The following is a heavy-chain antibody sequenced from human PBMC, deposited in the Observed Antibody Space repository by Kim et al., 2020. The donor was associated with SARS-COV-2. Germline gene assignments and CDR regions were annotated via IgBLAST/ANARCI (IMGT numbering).Heavy chain of an antibody. CDR2: IYYSGST. D-gene: IGHD4-17*01. CDR3: ARPRWTVTFDAFDI. J-gene: IGHJ3*02. CDR1: GGSISSSSYY. Sequence: SETLSLTCTVSGGSISSSSYYWGWIRQPPGKGLEWIGSIYYSGSTYYNPSLKSRVTISVDTSKNQFSLKLSSVTAADTAVYYCARPRWTVTFDAFDIWGQGTMVTVSS. V-gene: IGHV4-39*01.